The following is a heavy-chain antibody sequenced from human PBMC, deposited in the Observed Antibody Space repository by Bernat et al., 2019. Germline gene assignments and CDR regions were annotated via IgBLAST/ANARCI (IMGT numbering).Heavy chain of an antibody. CDR3: STTISGSLGS. J-gene: IGHJ5*02. CDR1: GFTFSNVW. V-gene: IGHV3-15*07. D-gene: IGHD2-2*02. Sequence: EVQLLESGGGLVEPGGSLELSCAASGFTFSNVWMNWVRQAPGKGLEWVGRIKSKNSGGTTDYPAPVKGRFTISRDDSKNTLYLQMNSLRTEDTAVYYCSTTISGSLGSWGQGTLVIVSS. CDR2: IKSKNSGGTT.